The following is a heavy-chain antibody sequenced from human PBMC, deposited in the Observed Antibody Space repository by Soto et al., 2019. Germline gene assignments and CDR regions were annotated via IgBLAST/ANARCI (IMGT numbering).Heavy chain of an antibody. CDR3: ARASIAVAGIVGY. V-gene: IGHV3-74*01. D-gene: IGHD6-19*01. J-gene: IGHJ4*02. CDR2: INSDGSST. CDR1: GFTFSIYW. Sequence: PGGSLRLSCAASGFTFSIYWMQWFRQAPGKGLVWVSRINSDGSSTSHADSVKGRFTISRDNAKNTLYLQMNSLRAEDTAVYYCARASIAVAGIVGYWGQGTLVTVSS.